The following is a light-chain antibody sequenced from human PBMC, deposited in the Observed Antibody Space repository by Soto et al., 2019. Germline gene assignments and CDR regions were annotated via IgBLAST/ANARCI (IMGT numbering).Light chain of an antibody. J-gene: IGLJ1*01. V-gene: IGLV2-11*01. Sequence: QAVVTQPASVSGSPGQSITISCTGTSSDVGDYNYVSWYQQHPGKAPKLIIYDVDKRPSGVPGRFSGSKSGNTASLTISGLQAEDEADYYCCSYAGSYPFVFGTGTKLTVL. CDR1: SSDVGDYNY. CDR2: DVD. CDR3: CSYAGSYPFV.